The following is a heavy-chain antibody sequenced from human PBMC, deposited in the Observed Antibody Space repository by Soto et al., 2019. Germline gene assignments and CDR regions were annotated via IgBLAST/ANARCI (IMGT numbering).Heavy chain of an antibody. CDR3: ARAFRWASGRYSGSHGVNYYYYGMDV. Sequence: QVQLVQSGAEVKKPGASVKVSCKASGYTFTGYYMHWVRQAPGQGLEWMGWINPNSGGTNYAQKFQGGVTMTRDTSISTAYMELSRLRSDDTAVYYCARAFRWASGRYSGSHGVNYYYYGMDVWGQGTTVTVSS. CDR2: INPNSGGT. D-gene: IGHD1-26*01. V-gene: IGHV1-2*02. CDR1: GYTFTGYY. J-gene: IGHJ6*02.